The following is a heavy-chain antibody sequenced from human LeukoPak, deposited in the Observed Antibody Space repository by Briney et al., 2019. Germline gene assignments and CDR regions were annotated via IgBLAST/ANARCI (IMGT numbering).Heavy chain of an antibody. Sequence: GGSLRLSCAASGFTFSSYAMTWVRQAPGKGLEWVSVITGSGDSTYYADSVKGRFTISRDNSKNTLYLQMKSLGAEDTALYYCAKDSTNDYVYNYMDAWGKGTTVTVTS. CDR3: AKDSTNDYVYNYMDA. CDR1: GFTFSSYA. J-gene: IGHJ6*03. D-gene: IGHD2-2*01. CDR2: ITGSGDST. V-gene: IGHV3-23*01.